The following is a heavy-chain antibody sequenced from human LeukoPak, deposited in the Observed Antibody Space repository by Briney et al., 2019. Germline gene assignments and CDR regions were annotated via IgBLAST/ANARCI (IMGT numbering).Heavy chain of an antibody. V-gene: IGHV4-34*01. Sequence: SETLSLTCAVYGGSFSGYYWTWIRQPPGRGLEWIGEVNHGGTTNYNPSLKSRVIISTDTSKNQFSLKLSSVTAADTAVYYCARDFLAYYDSSGYTFDYWGQGTLVTVSS. CDR2: VNHGGTT. D-gene: IGHD3-22*01. CDR3: ARDFLAYYDSSGYTFDY. CDR1: GGSFSGYY. J-gene: IGHJ4*02.